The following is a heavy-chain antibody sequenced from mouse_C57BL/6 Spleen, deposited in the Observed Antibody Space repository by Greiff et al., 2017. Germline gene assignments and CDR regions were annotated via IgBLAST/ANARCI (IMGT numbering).Heavy chain of an antibody. CDR3: AREDGSSYVGYFDV. J-gene: IGHJ1*03. D-gene: IGHD1-1*01. CDR1: GYTFTSYD. Sequence: QVQLKQSGPELVKPGASVKLSCKASGYTFTSYDINWVKQRPGQGLEWIGWIYPRDGSTKYNAKFKGKATLTVDTSSSTAYMELHSLTSEDSAVYFCAREDGSSYVGYFDVWGTGTTVTVSS. V-gene: IGHV1-85*01. CDR2: IYPRDGST.